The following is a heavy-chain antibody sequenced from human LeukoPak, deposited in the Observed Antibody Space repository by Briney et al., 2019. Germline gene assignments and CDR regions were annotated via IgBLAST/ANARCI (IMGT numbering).Heavy chain of an antibody. CDR3: ARDRRGEYYYDSSGYYYVGFDY. J-gene: IGHJ4*02. V-gene: IGHV4-59*01. Sequence: SETLSLTCTVSGGSISSYYWSWIRQPPGKGLEWIGDIYYSGSTNYNPSLKSRVTISVDPSKNQFSLKLSSVTAADTAVYYCARDRRGEYYYDSSGYYYVGFDYWGQGTLVTVSS. CDR1: GGSISSYY. CDR2: IYYSGST. D-gene: IGHD3-22*01.